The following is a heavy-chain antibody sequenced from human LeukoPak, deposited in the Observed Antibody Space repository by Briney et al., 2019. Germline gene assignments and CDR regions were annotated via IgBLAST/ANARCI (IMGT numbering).Heavy chain of an antibody. D-gene: IGHD3-10*01. J-gene: IGHJ4*02. CDR2: IYYSGST. CDR1: GGSISSGDYY. V-gene: IGHV4-30-4*01. Sequence: SQTLSLTCTVSGGSISSGDYYWSWIRQPPGKGLEWIGYIYYSGSTYYNPSLKSRVTISVDTSKNQFSLKLSSVTAADTAVYYCARDGVVRGGSDYWGQGTLVTVSS. CDR3: ARDGVVRGGSDY.